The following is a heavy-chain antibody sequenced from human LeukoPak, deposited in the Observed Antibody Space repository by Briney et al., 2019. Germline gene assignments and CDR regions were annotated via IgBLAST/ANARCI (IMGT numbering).Heavy chain of an antibody. V-gene: IGHV4-59*01. J-gene: IGHJ6*02. CDR3: ARVSRQLERRYYYGMDV. Sequence: PSETLSLTCTVSGGSISSYYWSWIRQPPGKGLEWMGYIYYSGSTNYNPSLKSRVTISVDTSKNQFSLKLSSVTAADTAVYYCARVSRQLERRYYYGMDVWGQGTTATVSS. CDR2: IYYSGST. CDR1: GGSISSYY. D-gene: IGHD1-1*01.